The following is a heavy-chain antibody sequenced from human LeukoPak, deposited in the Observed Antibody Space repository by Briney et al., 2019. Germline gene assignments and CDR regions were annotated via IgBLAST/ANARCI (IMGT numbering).Heavy chain of an antibody. CDR1: GFTFSNYA. CDR2: NSGSGGST. V-gene: IGHV3-23*01. J-gene: IGHJ4*02. Sequence: GGSLRLSCAASGFTFSNYAMSWVRQAPGKGLEWVSGNSGSGGSTYYAGSVKGRFTISRDNSKNTLYLQMNGLRAEDTAVYYCAKGGRAEMAITHFDYWGQGTLVTVSS. CDR3: AKGGRAEMAITHFDY. D-gene: IGHD5-24*01.